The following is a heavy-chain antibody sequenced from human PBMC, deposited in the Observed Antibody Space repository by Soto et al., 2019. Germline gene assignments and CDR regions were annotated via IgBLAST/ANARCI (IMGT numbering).Heavy chain of an antibody. D-gene: IGHD6-13*01. CDR2: INPNSGGT. Sequence: ASVKVSCKASGYTFTGYYMHWVRQAPGQGLEWMGWINPNSGGTNYAQKFQGWVTMTRDTSISTAYMELSRLRSDDTAVYYCARDQGIAAAGLPVYYTDVWGKGTTVTAP. V-gene: IGHV1-2*04. CDR1: GYTFTGYY. J-gene: IGHJ6*03. CDR3: ARDQGIAAAGLPVYYTDV.